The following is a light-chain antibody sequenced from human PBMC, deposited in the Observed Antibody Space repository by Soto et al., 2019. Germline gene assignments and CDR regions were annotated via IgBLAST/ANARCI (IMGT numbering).Light chain of an antibody. V-gene: IGLV1-44*01. Sequence: QSVLTQPPSASGTPGQRVTISCSGSRYNIGSNTVNWYQQVPGMAPKLLIYSDHQRPSGVPDRFSGSNSESSGSLVISELQSEDEADYYCLSYDSSLNGWVFGGGTKVTVL. J-gene: IGLJ3*02. CDR3: LSYDSSLNGWV. CDR2: SDH. CDR1: RYNIGSNT.